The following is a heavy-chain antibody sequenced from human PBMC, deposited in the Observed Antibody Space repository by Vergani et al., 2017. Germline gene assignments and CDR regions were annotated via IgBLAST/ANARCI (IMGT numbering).Heavy chain of an antibody. J-gene: IGHJ4*02. CDR1: GGPISSYY. V-gene: IGHV4-59*01. CDR3: ARGARYSGYGYGL. D-gene: IGHD5-18*01. Sequence: QVQLQESGPGLVKPSETLSLTCTVSGGPISSYYWSWIRQPPGTGLEWIGYIYYSGSTNYNPSLKSRVTVSIDTSKNQFSLKMSSVTAADTAVYYCARGARYSGYGYGLWGQGTLVTVSS. CDR2: IYYSGST.